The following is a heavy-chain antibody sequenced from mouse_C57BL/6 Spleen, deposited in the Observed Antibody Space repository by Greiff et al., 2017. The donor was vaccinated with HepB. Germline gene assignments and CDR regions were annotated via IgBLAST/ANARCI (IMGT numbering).Heavy chain of an antibody. CDR3: ARDYVLAY. Sequence: ESGPGLVKPSQSLSLTCSVTGYSITSGYYWNWIRQFPGNKLEWMGYISYDGSNNYNPSLKNRISITRDTSKNQFFLKLNSVTTEDTATYYCARDYVLAYWGQGTLVTVSA. CDR2: ISYDGSN. D-gene: IGHD1-1*02. CDR1: GYSITSGYY. V-gene: IGHV3-6*01. J-gene: IGHJ3*01.